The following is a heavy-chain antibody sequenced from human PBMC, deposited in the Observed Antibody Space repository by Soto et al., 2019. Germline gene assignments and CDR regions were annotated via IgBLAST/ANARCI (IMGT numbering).Heavy chain of an antibody. CDR2: IYYSGST. V-gene: IGHV4-59*01. CDR3: ASRLTLAITTGDGFDV. J-gene: IGHJ3*01. D-gene: IGHD3-22*01. Sequence: VQLQESGPGLLKPSETLSLTCTVSNASIIHYYWSWIRQPPGKGPEWIGYIYYSGSTNYKPSLKSRVSMSVDMSRNQLSLTLNSVTAADTAVYYCASRLTLAITTGDGFDVWGQGTMVTVSS. CDR1: NASIIHYY.